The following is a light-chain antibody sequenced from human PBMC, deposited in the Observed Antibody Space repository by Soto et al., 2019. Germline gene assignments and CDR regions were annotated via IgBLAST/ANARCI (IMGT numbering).Light chain of an antibody. V-gene: IGKV1-5*03. J-gene: IGKJ2*01. CDR1: QRISRW. Sequence: DIQMTQSPSTLSASVGDRVTITCRASQRISRWLAWYQQKPGKAPELLIYLASSLESWVPSRFSGSGSGTAFNLTISSLQPDDFATYYCQQYNSYPYTFGQGTKLEIK. CDR3: QQYNSYPYT. CDR2: LAS.